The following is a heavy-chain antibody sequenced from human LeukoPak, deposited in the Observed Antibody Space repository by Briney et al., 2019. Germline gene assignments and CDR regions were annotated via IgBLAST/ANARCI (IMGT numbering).Heavy chain of an antibody. D-gene: IGHD1-26*01. Sequence: GGSLRLSCAASGFTFSTYSMNWVRQAPGKGLEWVSSITTSSTYTFYADSVKGRFTISRDNAKNSLYLQMNSLRAEDTAVYYCARDPYSGSYGDSYYYYMDVWGKGTTVTISS. CDR1: GFTFSTYS. J-gene: IGHJ6*03. V-gene: IGHV3-21*01. CDR3: ARDPYSGSYGDSYYYYMDV. CDR2: ITTSSTYT.